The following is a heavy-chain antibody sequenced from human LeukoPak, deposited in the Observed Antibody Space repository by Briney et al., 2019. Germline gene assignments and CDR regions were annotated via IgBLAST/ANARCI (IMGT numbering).Heavy chain of an antibody. CDR3: ARHKYYDSSFDY. D-gene: IGHD3-22*01. CDR1: GYSISSGYY. CDR2: IYHSGST. J-gene: IGHJ4*02. V-gene: IGHV4-38-2*01. Sequence: SETLSLTCAVPGYSISSGYYWGWIRQPPGKGLEWIGSIYHSGSTYYNPSLKSRVTISVDTSKNQFSLKLSSVTAADTAVYYCARHKYYDSSFDYWGQGTLVTVSS.